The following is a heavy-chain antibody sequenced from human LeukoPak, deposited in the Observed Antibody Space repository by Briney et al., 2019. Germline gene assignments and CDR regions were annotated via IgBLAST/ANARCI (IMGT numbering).Heavy chain of an antibody. D-gene: IGHD3-16*01. CDR2: FCLGRDT. V-gene: IGHV4-38-2*02. CDR3: ARWASISRQPGGFFDH. Sequence: SETLSLTCTVSGDSVTNDFFWGWVRQPPGKELEWIGSFCLGRDTYYRPSLKSRVTISVDTSKNQFSLNLSPVTAADTAVYYCARWASISRQPGGFFDHWGQGTLVTVSS. CDR1: GDSVTNDFF. J-gene: IGHJ4*02.